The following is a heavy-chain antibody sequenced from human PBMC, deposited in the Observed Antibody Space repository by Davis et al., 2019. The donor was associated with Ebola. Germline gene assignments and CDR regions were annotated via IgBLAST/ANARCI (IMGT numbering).Heavy chain of an antibody. Sequence: GESLKISCKASGYSFTTYWIVWVRQMPGKGLECMGIIFPGDSDTRYSPSFQGQVTISADKSISTAYLQWSSLKASDTAMYYCARIGYCISTSCYYFDYWGQGTLVTVSS. D-gene: IGHD2-2*01. V-gene: IGHV5-51*01. CDR2: IFPGDSDT. CDR3: ARIGYCISTSCYYFDY. CDR1: GYSFTTYW. J-gene: IGHJ4*02.